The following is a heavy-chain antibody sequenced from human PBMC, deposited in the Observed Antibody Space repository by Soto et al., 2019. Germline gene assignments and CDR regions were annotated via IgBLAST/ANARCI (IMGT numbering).Heavy chain of an antibody. D-gene: IGHD6-25*01. V-gene: IGHV1-69*02. CDR2: IIPILGIA. Sequence: QVQLVQSGAEVKKPGSSVKVSCKASGGTFSSYTISWVRQAPGQGLEWMGRIIPILGIANYAQEFQGRVTITADKSTSKAYMELSSLRSEDTAVYYCAGGSAMAQPTFDYWGQGTLVTVSS. CDR1: GGTFSSYT. J-gene: IGHJ4*02. CDR3: AGGSAMAQPTFDY.